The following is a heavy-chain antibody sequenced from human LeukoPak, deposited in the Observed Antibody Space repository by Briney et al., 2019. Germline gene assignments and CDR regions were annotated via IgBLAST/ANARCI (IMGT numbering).Heavy chain of an antibody. CDR3: ARGPRNSGSYYSFRVYYFDY. CDR2: INHSGST. CDR1: GGSISSSNW. V-gene: IGHV4-4*02. D-gene: IGHD1-26*01. Sequence: PSGTLSLTCAVSGGSISSSNWWSWVRQPPGKGLEWIGEINHSGSTNYNPSLKSRVTISGDTSKNQFSLKLSSVTAADTAVYYCARGPRNSGSYYSFRVYYFDYWGQGTLVTVSS. J-gene: IGHJ4*02.